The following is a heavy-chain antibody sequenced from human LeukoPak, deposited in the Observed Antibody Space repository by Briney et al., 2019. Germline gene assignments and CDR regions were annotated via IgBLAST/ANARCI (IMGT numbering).Heavy chain of an antibody. CDR2: IYVTGST. J-gene: IGHJ4*02. D-gene: IGHD1-26*01. V-gene: IGHV4-4*09. CDR1: GGSIGTYY. Sequence: SETLSLTCIVSGGSIGTYYWSWIRQSPGKGLEWIGYIYVTGSTRYNPYLQSRVTISVDTSRNQFFLKMSSVTAADTAMYYCAAGPWELDFWGQGTLVTVSS. CDR3: AAGPWELDF.